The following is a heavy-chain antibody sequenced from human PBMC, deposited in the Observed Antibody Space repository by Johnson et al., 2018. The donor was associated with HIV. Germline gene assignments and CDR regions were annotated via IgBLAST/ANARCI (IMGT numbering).Heavy chain of an antibody. CDR1: GFTFSAYG. V-gene: IGHV3-30*18. CDR2: ISYDGNNK. Sequence: QVQLVESGGGVVQPGRSLRLSCAASGFTFSAYGIHWVRQAPGKGLEWVTFISYDGNNKYYADSVKGRFTISRDNSKNKVYLQMNGLRAEDTAVYFCAKDPSVYVTMIVVSRGAFDIWGQGTMVTVS. CDR3: AKDPSVYVTMIVVSRGAFDI. D-gene: IGHD3-22*01. J-gene: IGHJ3*02.